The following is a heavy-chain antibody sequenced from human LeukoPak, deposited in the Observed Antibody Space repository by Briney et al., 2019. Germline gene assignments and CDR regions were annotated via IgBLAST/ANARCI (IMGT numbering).Heavy chain of an antibody. Sequence: GGSLRLSCAASGFTFSSYEMNWVRQAPGKGLEWVSYISSSGSTIYYADSVKGRFTISRDNSKNTLYVQMNSLRAEDTAVYYCAKVEVPAYYFDYWGQGTLVTVSS. V-gene: IGHV3-48*03. J-gene: IGHJ4*02. CDR2: ISSSGSTI. D-gene: IGHD2-2*01. CDR3: AKVEVPAYYFDY. CDR1: GFTFSSYE.